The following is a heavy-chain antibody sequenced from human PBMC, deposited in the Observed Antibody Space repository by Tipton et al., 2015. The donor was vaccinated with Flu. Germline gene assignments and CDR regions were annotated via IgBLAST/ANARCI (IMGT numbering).Heavy chain of an antibody. CDR3: ARHHRWLGYFES. CDR2: TYYSGST. D-gene: IGHD3-9*01. CDR1: GDPVSPYF. J-gene: IGHJ4*02. Sequence: TLSLTCTVSGDPVSPYFWSWIRQPPGKGLEWIGSTYYSGSTNYSPSLKSRVTMSVDTSKSQISLKLILVTAADTAVYYCARHHRWLGYFESWGLGTLVTVSS. V-gene: IGHV4-59*02.